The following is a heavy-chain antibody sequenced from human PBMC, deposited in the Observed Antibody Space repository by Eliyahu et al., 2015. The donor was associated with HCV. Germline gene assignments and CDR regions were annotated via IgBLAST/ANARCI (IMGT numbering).Heavy chain of an antibody. CDR3: AKVYGVNVLRYFDWSNGYYFDY. V-gene: IGHV3-23*01. J-gene: IGHJ4*02. D-gene: IGHD3-9*01. Sequence: EVQLLESGGGLVQPGGSLRLSCAASGFTFSSYAMXWVRQAPGKGLEWVSAXSGSGGSTYYADSVKGRFTISRDNSKNTLYLQMNSLRAEDTAVYYCAKVYGVNVLRYFDWSNGYYFDYWGQGTLVTVSS. CDR1: GFTFSSYA. CDR2: XSGSGGST.